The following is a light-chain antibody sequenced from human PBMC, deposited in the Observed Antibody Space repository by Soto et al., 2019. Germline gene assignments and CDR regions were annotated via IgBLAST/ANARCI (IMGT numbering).Light chain of an antibody. CDR1: QSVSSY. Sequence: IVMTQSPATLSVSPGERANLSCRASQSVSSYLAWYQQKPGQAPRLLIYGASNRATGIPARFSGSGSGTEFTLTISNVETEDFAVYYCQQRRNWLLTFGGGTKVDIK. CDR3: QQRRNWLLT. J-gene: IGKJ4*01. V-gene: IGKV3-11*01. CDR2: GAS.